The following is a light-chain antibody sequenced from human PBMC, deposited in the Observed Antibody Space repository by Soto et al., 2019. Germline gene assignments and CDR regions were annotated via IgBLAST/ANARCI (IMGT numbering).Light chain of an antibody. Sequence: DIVLTQYPGTLSLSPGERATLSCRASQTVSSSSLAWYQQKPGQAPRLLIFGASTRAAGFPDRFSGSGTGTKFTLTISRLQPDDFSTYYCQQFNTSPWTFGQGTKVDI. V-gene: IGKV3-20*01. CDR3: QQFNTSPWT. J-gene: IGKJ1*01. CDR1: QTVSSSS. CDR2: GAS.